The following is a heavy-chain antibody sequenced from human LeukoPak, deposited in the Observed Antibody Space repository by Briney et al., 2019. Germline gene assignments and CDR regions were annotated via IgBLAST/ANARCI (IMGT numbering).Heavy chain of an antibody. CDR3: AKLGITGTTFYDS. J-gene: IGHJ4*02. CDR2: ISGSGGST. D-gene: IGHD1-7*01. CDR1: LFTLSSYA. Sequence: PGGALRLSCAASLFTLSSYAMSWVRQAPGRGVEWVSPISGSGGSTYYADSVSGGFTISRESSKNTLYIQMNSLGAEDPAVISCAKLGITGTTFYDSWGQGTLVTVSS. V-gene: IGHV3-23*01.